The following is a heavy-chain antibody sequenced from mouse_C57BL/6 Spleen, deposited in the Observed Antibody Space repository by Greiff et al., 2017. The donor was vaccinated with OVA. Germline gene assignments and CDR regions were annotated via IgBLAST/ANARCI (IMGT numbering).Heavy chain of an antibody. D-gene: IGHD2-2*01. Sequence: VQLKESGAELVKPGASVKLSCTASGYNINDYSMHWVKQRTEQGLEWIGRIDPEAGGTKYAPKFQGKATITADTSSNTAYLQLSSLTSEDTAVYYCASLVGGYLDFDYWGQGTTLTVSS. CDR2: IDPEAGGT. J-gene: IGHJ2*01. CDR1: GYNINDYS. V-gene: IGHV14-2*01. CDR3: ASLVGGYLDFDY.